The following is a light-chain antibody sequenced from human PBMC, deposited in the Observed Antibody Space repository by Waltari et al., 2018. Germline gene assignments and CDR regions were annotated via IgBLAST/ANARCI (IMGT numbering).Light chain of an antibody. CDR3: GGWDDSLNGSV. V-gene: IGLV1-44*01. CDR2: NDD. Sequence: QSVLPQPPSASGTPGQRVTISCSGSISNIGTYTVNWYQQFPGTDPKVLIYNDDQRASGVPDRFSGSKSGTSASLAISGLQAEDEADYYCGGWDDSLNGSVFGTGTSVTVL. J-gene: IGLJ1*01. CDR1: ISNIGTYT.